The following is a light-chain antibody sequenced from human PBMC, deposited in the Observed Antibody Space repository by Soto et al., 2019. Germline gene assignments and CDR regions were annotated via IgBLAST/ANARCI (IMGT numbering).Light chain of an antibody. CDR1: QAIRSF. CDR3: QHLNSYPFT. V-gene: IGKV1-9*01. Sequence: DIQLTQSPSFLAASVGDRVTITCRASQAIRSFLAWYQQKPGKAPKLLIYRASTLQSGVPSRFSGSGSGTEFTLTISSLQPEDFATYYSQHLNSYPFTLGPGTKVDIK. J-gene: IGKJ3*01. CDR2: RAS.